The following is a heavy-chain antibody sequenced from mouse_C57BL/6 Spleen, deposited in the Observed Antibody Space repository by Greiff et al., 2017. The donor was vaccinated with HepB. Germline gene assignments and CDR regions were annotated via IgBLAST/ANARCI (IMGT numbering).Heavy chain of an antibody. V-gene: IGHV2-5*01. CDR1: GFSLTSYG. CDR2: IWRGGST. J-gene: IGHJ4*01. Sequence: VQLQQSGPGLVQPSQSLSITCTVSGFSLTSYGVHWVRQSPGKGLEWLGVIWRGGSTDYNAAFMSRLSITKDNSKSQVFFKMNSLQADDTAIYYCAKKQDYGSSYDAMDYWGQGTSVTVSS. CDR3: AKKQDYGSSYDAMDY. D-gene: IGHD1-1*01.